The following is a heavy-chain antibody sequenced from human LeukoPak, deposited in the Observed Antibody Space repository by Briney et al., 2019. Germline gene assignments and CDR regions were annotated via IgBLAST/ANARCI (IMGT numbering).Heavy chain of an antibody. CDR1: GYTFTSYG. CDR2: ISTYNGNT. J-gene: IGHJ4*02. D-gene: IGHD6-19*01. Sequence: ASVKVSCKASGYTFTSYGISWVRPAAGQGLEWMGWISTYNGNTNYAQKLQGRVSMTTDTSTSTAYMELRSLRSDDTAVYYCARSSLAVAGSVFDYWGQGTLVTVS. CDR3: ARSSLAVAGSVFDY. V-gene: IGHV1-18*01.